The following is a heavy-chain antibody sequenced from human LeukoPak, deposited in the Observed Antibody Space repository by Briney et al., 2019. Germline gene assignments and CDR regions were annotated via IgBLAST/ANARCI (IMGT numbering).Heavy chain of an antibody. CDR3: ARDKYYYDSSGYSSFDY. J-gene: IGHJ4*02. CDR1: GFTFITYS. Sequence: PGGSLRLSCAASGFTFITYSMNWVRQAPGKGLEWVSYISSSSSTIYYADSVKGRFTISRDNAKNSLYLQMNSLRAEDTAVYYCARDKYYYDSSGYSSFDYCGQGTLVTASS. D-gene: IGHD3-22*01. V-gene: IGHV3-48*01. CDR2: ISSSSSTI.